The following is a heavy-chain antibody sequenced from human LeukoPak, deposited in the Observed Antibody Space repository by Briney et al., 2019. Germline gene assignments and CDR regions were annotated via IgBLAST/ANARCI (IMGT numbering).Heavy chain of an antibody. J-gene: IGHJ3*02. CDR3: ARLGMSDTHNMVISSSWSGVAFDI. Sequence: PSETLSLTCTVSGGSISSSSYYWGWIRQPPGKGLEWIGEINHSGSTNYNPSLKSRVTISVDTSKNQFSLKLSSVTAADTAVYYCARLGMSDTHNMVISSSWSGVAFDIWGQGTMVTVSS. D-gene: IGHD6-13*01. V-gene: IGHV4-39*07. CDR2: INHSGST. CDR1: GGSISSSSYY.